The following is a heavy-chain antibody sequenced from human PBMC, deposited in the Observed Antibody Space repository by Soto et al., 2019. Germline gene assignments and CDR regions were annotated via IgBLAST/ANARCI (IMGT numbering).Heavy chain of an antibody. CDR1: GFTFSSYW. D-gene: IGHD2-15*01. J-gene: IGHJ4*02. V-gene: IGHV3-74*01. CDR2: INSDGSST. CDR3: VRTSLVVAAANREDY. Sequence: EVQLVESGGGLVQPGGSLRLSCAASGFTFSSYWMHWVRQAPGKGLVWVSRINSDGSSTSYADSVKGRFTISRDNAKNTLYLQMNSLRAEDTAVYYGVRTSLVVAAANREDYWGQGTLVTVSS.